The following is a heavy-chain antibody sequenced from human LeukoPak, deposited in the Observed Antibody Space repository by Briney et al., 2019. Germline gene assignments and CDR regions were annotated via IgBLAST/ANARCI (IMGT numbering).Heavy chain of an antibody. V-gene: IGHV4-34*01. Sequence: SETLSLTCAVYGGSFSGCYWSWIRQPPGKGQEWIGEINHSGSTNYNQSLKSRVTISVDTSKNQFSLKLSSVTAADTAVYYCARGLFGAAAGYYGMDVWGQGTTVTVSS. J-gene: IGHJ6*02. CDR2: INHSGST. CDR1: GGSFSGCY. D-gene: IGHD6-13*01. CDR3: ARGLFGAAAGYYGMDV.